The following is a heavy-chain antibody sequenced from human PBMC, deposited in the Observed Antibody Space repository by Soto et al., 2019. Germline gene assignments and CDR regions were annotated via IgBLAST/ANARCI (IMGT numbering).Heavy chain of an antibody. V-gene: IGHV1-46*03. J-gene: IGHJ5*02. CDR3: ARAWAWGPDIVVVPAANTFLWFDP. CDR2: INPSGGST. CDR1: GYTFTSYY. D-gene: IGHD2-2*01. Sequence: GASVKVSCKASGYTFTSYYMHWVRQAPGQGLEWMGIINPSGGSTSYAQKFQGRVTMTRDTSTSTVYMELSSLRSEDTAVYYCARAWAWGPDIVVVPAANTFLWFDPWGQGTLVTVSS.